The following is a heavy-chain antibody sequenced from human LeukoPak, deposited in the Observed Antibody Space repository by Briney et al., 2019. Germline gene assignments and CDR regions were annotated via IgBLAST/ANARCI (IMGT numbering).Heavy chain of an antibody. CDR1: GFSFSSYA. J-gene: IGHJ4*02. Sequence: PGGSLRLSCATSGFSFSSYAMSWVRQAPGKGLEWVANIKQDGSEKYYADSVKGRFTISRDNAKNTVYLQMNSLRAEDTAVYYCVRDWGYDSSGYWQKYFDTWGQGTLVTVSS. V-gene: IGHV3-7*01. CDR3: VRDWGYDSSGYWQKYFDT. CDR2: IKQDGSEK. D-gene: IGHD3-22*01.